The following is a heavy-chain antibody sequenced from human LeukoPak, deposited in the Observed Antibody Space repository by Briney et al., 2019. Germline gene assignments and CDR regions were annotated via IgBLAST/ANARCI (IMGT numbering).Heavy chain of an antibody. J-gene: IGHJ4*02. V-gene: IGHV4-39*07. CDR2: INHSGTN. CDR3: ARSYYYDGFDYSLGY. CDR1: GGSISSSSYY. D-gene: IGHD3-22*01. Sequence: PSETLSLTCTVSGGSISSSSYYWGWIRQPPGKGLEWIGEINHSGTNRYNPSLKSRLTISIDTSKNQFSLKLSSVTAADTAKYYCARSYYYDGFDYSLGYWGQGTLVTVSS.